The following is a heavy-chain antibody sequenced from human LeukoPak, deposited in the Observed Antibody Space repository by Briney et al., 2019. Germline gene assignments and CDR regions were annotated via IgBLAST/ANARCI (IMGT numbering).Heavy chain of an antibody. D-gene: IGHD3-16*02. J-gene: IGHJ4*02. Sequence: SETLSLTCTVSGGPISSYYWSWIRQPPGKGLEWIGYIYYSGSTNYNPSLKSRVTISVDTSKNQFSLKLSSVTAADTAVYYCARSFMITFGGVIVHNIDYWGQGTLVTVSS. CDR2: IYYSGST. CDR1: GGPISSYY. CDR3: ARSFMITFGGVIVHNIDY. V-gene: IGHV4-59*01.